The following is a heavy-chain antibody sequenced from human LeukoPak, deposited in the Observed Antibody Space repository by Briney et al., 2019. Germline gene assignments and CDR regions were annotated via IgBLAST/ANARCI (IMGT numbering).Heavy chain of an antibody. J-gene: IGHJ6*02. Sequence: GGSLRLSCAASGFTFSSYGMHWVRQAPGKGLEWVAVISYDGSNKYYADSVKGRFTISRDNSKNTLYLQMNSLRAEDTAVYYCAKELPVVVAATPYYYGMDVWGQGTTVTVSS. CDR2: ISYDGSNK. CDR3: AKELPVVVAATPYYYGMDV. D-gene: IGHD2-15*01. CDR1: GFTFSSYG. V-gene: IGHV3-30*18.